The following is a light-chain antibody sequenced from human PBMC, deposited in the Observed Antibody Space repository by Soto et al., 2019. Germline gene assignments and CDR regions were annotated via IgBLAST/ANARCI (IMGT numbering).Light chain of an antibody. CDR2: DAS. J-gene: IGKJ2*01. Sequence: VLTQSPATLSLSPGERATLSCRASLNVNSYLAWYQQKPGQAPRLVIYDASNRAPGIPDRFSGSGSGTDFTLTISRLEPEDFAVYYCQQYGYLAPYTFGQGTKVDIK. V-gene: IGKV3-11*01. CDR1: LNVNSY. CDR3: QQYGYLAPYT.